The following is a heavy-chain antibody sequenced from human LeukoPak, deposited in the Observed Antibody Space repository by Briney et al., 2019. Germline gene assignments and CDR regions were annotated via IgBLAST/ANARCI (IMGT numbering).Heavy chain of an antibody. CDR1: GFTVSTNY. V-gene: IGHV3-53*01. D-gene: IGHD1-26*01. Sequence: GGSLRLSCAASGFTVSTNYMSWVRQAPGKGLEWVSVIYSGGTTYYADSVKGRFTISRDNPKNTLYLRMNSLRAEDTAVYYCARDQGLLPVYWGQGTLVTVSS. CDR3: ARDQGLLPVY. J-gene: IGHJ4*02. CDR2: IYSGGTT.